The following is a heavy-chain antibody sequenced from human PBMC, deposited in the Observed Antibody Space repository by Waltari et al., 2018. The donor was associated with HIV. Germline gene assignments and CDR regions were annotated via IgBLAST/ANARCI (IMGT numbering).Heavy chain of an antibody. V-gene: IGHV3-21*01. CDR3: AATVTTRGTFDY. Sequence: EVQLLESGGGLAGLGGSLSLSCAVPRFTSRRHTLYWVRQIPGKGLQWVSYISPTGDFIYHADSVQGRFIISRDNTKKSLYLQMKDLRDSDTAVYHWAATVTTRGTFDYWGNGTLVSV. CDR1: RFTSRRHT. J-gene: IGHJ4*01. D-gene: IGHD4-17*01. CDR2: ISPTGDFI.